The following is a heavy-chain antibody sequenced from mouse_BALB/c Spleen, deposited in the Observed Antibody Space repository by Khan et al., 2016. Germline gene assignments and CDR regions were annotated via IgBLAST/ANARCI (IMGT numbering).Heavy chain of an antibody. CDR3: ARERGLEGLAY. J-gene: IGHJ3*01. Sequence: VQLKESGPDLVKPSQSLSLTCTVSGYSITSGYSWHWIRQFPGNKLEWMGYIHYSGSTNYNPSLKSRISVTRDTSKNQFFLQLNSVTTEDTATFYCARERGLEGLAYWGQGTLVTVSA. V-gene: IGHV3-1*02. D-gene: IGHD3-1*01. CDR1: GYSITSGYS. CDR2: IHYSGST.